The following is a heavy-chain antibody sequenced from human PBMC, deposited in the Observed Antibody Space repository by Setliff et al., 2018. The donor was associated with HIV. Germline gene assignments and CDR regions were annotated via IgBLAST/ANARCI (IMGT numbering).Heavy chain of an antibody. CDR1: GGSISSGSYY. CDR3: ARDICTSTSCPSGWFDP. Sequence: PSETLSLTCTVSGGSISSGSYYWSWIRQPPGKGLEWIGSIYYSGSTYYNPSLKSRVTISVDTSKNQFSLKLSSLTAADTAMYYCARDICTSTSCPSGWFDPWGQGTLVTVSS. D-gene: IGHD2-2*01. J-gene: IGHJ5*02. CDR2: IYYSGST. V-gene: IGHV4-39*07.